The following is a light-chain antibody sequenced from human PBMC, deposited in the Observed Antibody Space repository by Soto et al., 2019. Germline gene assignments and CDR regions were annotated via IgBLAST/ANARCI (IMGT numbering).Light chain of an antibody. CDR2: GAS. CDR1: QSVRNN. CDR3: QQHNQWPIT. Sequence: EIVMTQSPATLSMSRGERAAVPCRASQSVRNNLAWYQQKPGQAPRLLIYGASTRATGIPARFSGSGYGTEFTLTIGSLEPEDSAVYYCQQHNQWPITFGQGTKVDIK. J-gene: IGKJ1*01. V-gene: IGKV3-15*01.